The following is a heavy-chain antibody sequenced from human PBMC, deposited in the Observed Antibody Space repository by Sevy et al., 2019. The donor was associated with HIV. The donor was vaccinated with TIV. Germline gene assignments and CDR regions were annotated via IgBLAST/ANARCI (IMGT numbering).Heavy chain of an antibody. D-gene: IGHD2-21*02. CDR1: GFTFSSYA. CDR2: ISGSGGST. Sequence: GGSLRLSCAASGFTFSSYAMSWVHQAPGKGLEWVSAISGSGGSTYYADSVKGRFTISRDNSKNTLYLQMNSLRAEDTAVYYCAKAYCGGDCYFVAIDYWGQGTLVTVSS. V-gene: IGHV3-23*01. CDR3: AKAYCGGDCYFVAIDY. J-gene: IGHJ4*02.